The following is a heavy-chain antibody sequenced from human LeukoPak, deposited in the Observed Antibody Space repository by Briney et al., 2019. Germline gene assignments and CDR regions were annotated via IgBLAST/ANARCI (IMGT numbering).Heavy chain of an antibody. CDR2: ISSSSSYI. V-gene: IGHV3-21*01. D-gene: IGHD6-13*01. CDR3: ARDRSLAAAGFDY. J-gene: IGHJ4*02. Sequence: GGSLRLSCAASGFTFNSYSMNWVRQAPGKGLEWVSSISSSSSYIYYADSVKGRFTISRDNAKNSLYLQMNSLRAEDTAVYYCARDRSLAAAGFDYWGQGTLVTVSS. CDR1: GFTFNSYS.